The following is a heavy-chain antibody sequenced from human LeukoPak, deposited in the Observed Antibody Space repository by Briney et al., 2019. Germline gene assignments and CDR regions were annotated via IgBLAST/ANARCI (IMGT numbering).Heavy chain of an antibody. CDR1: GGSFSGSN. J-gene: IGHJ4*02. V-gene: IGHV4-34*01. Sequence: SETLSLTCAGHGGSFSGSNWSWIRQPPGKGLEWIGEIYNSGSTIYNPSLKSRVTISVDTSKNQSSLNLISVTAADTAVFYCVRAYDYWGQGTLVTVSS. CDR3: VRAYDY. CDR2: IYNSGST.